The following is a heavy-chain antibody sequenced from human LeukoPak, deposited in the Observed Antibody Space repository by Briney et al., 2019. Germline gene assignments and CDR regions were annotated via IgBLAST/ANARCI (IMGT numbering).Heavy chain of an antibody. CDR3: ARRGFSRGYFDY. CDR1: GGSFSGYY. D-gene: IGHD3-3*01. J-gene: IGHJ4*02. V-gene: IGHV4-34*01. Sequence: SETLSLTCAVYGGSFSGYYWSWIRQPPGKGLEWIGEISHSGSTNYNPSLKSRVTISVDTSKNQFSLKLSSVTAADTAVYYCARRGFSRGYFDYWGQGTLVTVSS. CDR2: ISHSGST.